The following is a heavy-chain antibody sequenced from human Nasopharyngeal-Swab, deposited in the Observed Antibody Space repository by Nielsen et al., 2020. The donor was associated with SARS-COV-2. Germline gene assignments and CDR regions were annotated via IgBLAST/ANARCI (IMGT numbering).Heavy chain of an antibody. CDR3: ARDGFWGRGYSYGWDY. CDR2: IYYSGST. Sequence: SATLSLTCTVSGGSISSGDYYWSWIRQPPGKGLEWIGYIYYSGSTYYNPSLKSRVTISVDTSKNQFSLKLSSVTAADTAVYYCARDGFWGRGYSYGWDYWGQGTLVTVSS. D-gene: IGHD5-18*01. V-gene: IGHV4-30-4*01. J-gene: IGHJ4*02. CDR1: GGSISSGDYY.